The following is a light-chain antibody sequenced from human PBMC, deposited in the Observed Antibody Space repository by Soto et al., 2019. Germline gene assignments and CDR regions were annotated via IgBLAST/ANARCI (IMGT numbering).Light chain of an antibody. CDR1: QSVSSSY. V-gene: IGKV3-20*01. CDR2: GAS. CDR3: QQDGSSPPYT. J-gene: IGKJ2*01. Sequence: EIVLTQSPGTLSLSPGERATLSCRASQSVSSSYLAWYQQQPGQAPRLLIYGASSRATGIPDRFSGSGSGTDFTLTISRLEPEDFAVYYCQQDGSSPPYTFGQGTKLEVK.